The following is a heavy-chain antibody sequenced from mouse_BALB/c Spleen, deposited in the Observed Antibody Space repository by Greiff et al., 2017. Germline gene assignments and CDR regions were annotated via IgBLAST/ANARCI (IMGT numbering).Heavy chain of an antibody. CDR1: GFSLTSYD. CDR2: IWTGGGT. J-gene: IGHJ4*01. Sequence: QVQLKESGPGLVAPSQSLSITCTVSGFSLTSYDISWIRQPPGKGLEWLGVIWTGGGTNYNSAFMSRLSISKDNSMSQVFLKMNSLQTDDTAIYYCVRDDDCYDGGYYAMENRGEGTSVTVSA. CDR3: VRDDDCYDGGYYAMEN. V-gene: IGHV2-9-2*01. D-gene: IGHD1-1*01.